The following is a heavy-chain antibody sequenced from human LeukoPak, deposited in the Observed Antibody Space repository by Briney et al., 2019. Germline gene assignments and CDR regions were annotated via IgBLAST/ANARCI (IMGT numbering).Heavy chain of an antibody. CDR3: ARVQYGNLSGSYRTFFDF. V-gene: IGHV3-30-3*01. J-gene: IGHJ4*02. D-gene: IGHD3-10*01. Sequence: GGSLRLSCAASGFTFSSYAMHWVRQAPGKGLEWVAVISYDGSNKYYADSVKGRFTISRDNSKNTLYLQLDSLRVAETTVYYCARVQYGNLSGSYRTFFDFWGQGALVTVSP. CDR1: GFTFSSYA. CDR2: ISYDGSNK.